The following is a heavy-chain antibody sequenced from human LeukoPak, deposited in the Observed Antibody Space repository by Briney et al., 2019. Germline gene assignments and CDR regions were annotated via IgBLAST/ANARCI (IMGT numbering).Heavy chain of an antibody. V-gene: IGHV3-23*01. D-gene: IGHD4-17*01. J-gene: IGHJ5*02. CDR3: AKDLSTTVTTCWFDP. Sequence: GGSLRLSCAASGFTFSSYAMSWVRQAPGKGLEWVSTISTSGGSTYYADSVKGRFTISRDNSKNTLYLQMNSLRAEDTAVYYCAKDLSTTVTTCWFDPWGQGTLVTVSS. CDR2: ISTSGGST. CDR1: GFTFSSYA.